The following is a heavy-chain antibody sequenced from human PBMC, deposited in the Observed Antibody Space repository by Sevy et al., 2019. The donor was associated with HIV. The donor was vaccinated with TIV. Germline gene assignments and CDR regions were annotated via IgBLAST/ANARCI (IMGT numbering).Heavy chain of an antibody. CDR2: ISWNSGSI. J-gene: IGHJ3*02. D-gene: IGHD1-26*01. Sequence: GGSLRLSCAASGFTFDDYAMHWVRQAPGKGLEWVSGISWNSGSIGYADSVKGRFTISRDNTKNSLYLQMNSLRAEDTALYYCATDIGTSGSYHGRGAFDIWGQGTMVTVSS. CDR1: GFTFDDYA. V-gene: IGHV3-9*01. CDR3: ATDIGTSGSYHGRGAFDI.